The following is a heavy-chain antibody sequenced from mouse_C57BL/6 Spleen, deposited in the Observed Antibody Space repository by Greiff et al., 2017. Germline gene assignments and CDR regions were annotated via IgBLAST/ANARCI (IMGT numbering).Heavy chain of an antibody. CDR3: AAYYSFFAY. CDR1: GYSITSGYY. Sequence: EVQLQESGPGLVKPSQSLSLTCSVTGYSITSGYYWNWIRQFPGNKLEWMGYISYDGSNNYNPSLKNRISITRDTSKNQFFLKLNSVTTEDTATYYCAAYYSFFAYWGQGTLVTVSA. D-gene: IGHD2-12*01. J-gene: IGHJ3*01. CDR2: ISYDGSN. V-gene: IGHV3-6*01.